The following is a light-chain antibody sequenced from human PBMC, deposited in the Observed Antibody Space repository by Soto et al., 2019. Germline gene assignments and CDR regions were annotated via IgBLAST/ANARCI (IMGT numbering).Light chain of an antibody. CDR3: QQYNNWPGT. J-gene: IGKJ1*01. Sequence: IVMTQSPATLSVSPGERATLSCRASQSVRSNLAWYQQRPGQAPRLLIYGASTRATGIPARFSGSGSGAEFTLTISSLQSEDFAVYYCQQYNNWPGTFGQGTKVDIK. V-gene: IGKV3-15*01. CDR2: GAS. CDR1: QSVRSN.